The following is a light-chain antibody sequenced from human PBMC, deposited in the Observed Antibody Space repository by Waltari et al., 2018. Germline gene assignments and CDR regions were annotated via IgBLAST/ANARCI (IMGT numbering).Light chain of an antibody. CDR3: QQYYTTPFT. CDR2: WSS. V-gene: IGKV4-1*01. Sequence: DIVMTQSPDSLAVSLGERATINCKSSQSVLYSSNNKNSLPWYQQKPRQPPKLLIYWSSTRESGVPDRFSGSGSGTDFTLTISSLQAEDVSVYYCQQYYTTPFTFGPGTKVDIK. J-gene: IGKJ3*01. CDR1: QSVLYSSNNKNS.